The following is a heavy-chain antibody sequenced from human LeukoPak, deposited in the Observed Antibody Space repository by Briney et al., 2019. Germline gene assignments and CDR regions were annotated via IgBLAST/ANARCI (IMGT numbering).Heavy chain of an antibody. J-gene: IGHJ3*02. CDR2: IIPIFGTA. V-gene: IGHV1-69*05. CDR3: ARVGYGGGAFDI. Sequence: GASVKVSCKASGGTFSSYAISWVRQAPGQGLEWMGGIIPIFGTANYAQKFQGRVTITTDESTSTAHMELSSLRSEDTAVYYCARVGYGGGAFDIWGQGTMVTVSS. CDR1: GGTFSSYA. D-gene: IGHD6-13*01.